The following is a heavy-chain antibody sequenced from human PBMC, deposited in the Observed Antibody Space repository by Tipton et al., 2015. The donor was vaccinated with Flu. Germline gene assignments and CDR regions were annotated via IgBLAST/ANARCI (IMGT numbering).Heavy chain of an antibody. V-gene: IGHV3-23*05. CDR1: GFTFSSND. J-gene: IGHJ4*02. D-gene: IGHD3-16*01. CDR3: AKAPTSAGVWGLFDY. CDR2: IVAGTNT. Sequence: SLRLSCAASGFTFSSNDMTWVRQAPGKGLEWVSTIVAGTNTYYADSVKGRFTISRDNSKNTLYLQMNSLRGEDTAVYYCAKAPTSAGVWGLFDYWGQGMLVTVSS.